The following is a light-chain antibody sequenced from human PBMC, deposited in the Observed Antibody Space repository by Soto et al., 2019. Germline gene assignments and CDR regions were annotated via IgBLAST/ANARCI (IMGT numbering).Light chain of an antibody. CDR1: QSLLNRNGQNC. CDR2: MGF. J-gene: IGKJ4*01. CDR3: MQALESPPT. V-gene: IGKV2-28*01. Sequence: DIVMTQSPLSLPVTPGEPASISCRSSQSLLNRNGQNCLDWYLQKPGQSPQLLIHMGFIRASGVPDRFSGSGSDTYFTLTISRVEAEDVGVYYCMQALESPPTFGGGTKVEIK.